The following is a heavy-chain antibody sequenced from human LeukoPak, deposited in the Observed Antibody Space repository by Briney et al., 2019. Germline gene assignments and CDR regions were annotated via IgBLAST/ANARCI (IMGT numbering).Heavy chain of an antibody. Sequence: PSETLSLTCAVYGGSFSGYYWSWIRQPPGKGLEWVGEINHSGSTNYNPSLNSRVTISVDTPKNQSSLKLSSVTAADTAVYYCARVARSVRDDPFDIWGQGTRVTVSS. J-gene: IGHJ3*02. CDR1: GGSFSGYY. CDR3: ARVARSVRDDPFDI. D-gene: IGHD6-19*01. V-gene: IGHV4-34*01. CDR2: INHSGST.